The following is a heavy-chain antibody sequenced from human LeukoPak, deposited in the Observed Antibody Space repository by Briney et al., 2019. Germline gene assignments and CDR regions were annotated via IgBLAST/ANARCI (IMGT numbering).Heavy chain of an antibody. D-gene: IGHD2-15*01. V-gene: IGHV4-61*02. J-gene: IGHJ4*02. CDR2: IYTSGRT. CDR3: ARDHPYCSGGSCYSKYNVLYFDY. Sequence: KSSETLSLTCTVSGGSISSGSYYWSWIRQPAGKGLEWIGRIYTSGRTTYTPSLKSRVTISVDTSKNQVSLKLSSVTAADTAVYYCARDHPYCSGGSCYSKYNVLYFDYWGQGTLVTVSS. CDR1: GGSISSGSYY.